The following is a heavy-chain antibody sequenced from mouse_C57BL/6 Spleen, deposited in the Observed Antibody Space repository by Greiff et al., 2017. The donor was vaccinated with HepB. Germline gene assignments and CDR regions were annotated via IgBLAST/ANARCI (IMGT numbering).Heavy chain of an antibody. Sequence: EVQLQQSVAELVRPGASVKLSCTASGFNIKNTYMHWVKQRPEQGLEWIGRIDPANGNTKYAPKFQGKATLTADTSSNTAYLQLSSLTSEDTAIYYCALYYGSSYAWFAYWGQGTLVTVSA. CDR2: IDPANGNT. CDR3: ALYYGSSYAWFAY. J-gene: IGHJ3*01. CDR1: GFNIKNTY. D-gene: IGHD1-1*01. V-gene: IGHV14-3*01.